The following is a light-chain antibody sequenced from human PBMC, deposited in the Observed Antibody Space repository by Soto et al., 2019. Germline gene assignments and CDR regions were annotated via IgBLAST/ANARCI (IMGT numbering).Light chain of an antibody. J-gene: IGLJ3*02. CDR3: GVWDDSLNGRV. CDR1: SSNIGSNS. CDR2: TTN. Sequence: QAVVNQPPSASGTPGQRVTISCSGGSSNIGSNSVDWYQQFPGTAPKLLIYTTNYRPSGVPDRFSGSKSGSSASLVISGLQAEDEADYHCGVWDDSLNGRVFGGGTQLTVL. V-gene: IGLV1-44*01.